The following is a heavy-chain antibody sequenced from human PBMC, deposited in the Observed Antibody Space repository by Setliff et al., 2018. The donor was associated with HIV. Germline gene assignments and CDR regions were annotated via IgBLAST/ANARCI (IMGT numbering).Heavy chain of an antibody. CDR2: INCASGRT. D-gene: IGHD5-12*01. J-gene: IGHJ3*02. CDR1: GYIFSTHY. Sequence: ASVKVSCKASGYIFSTHYIHWVRQAPGQGLEWMGIINCASGRTVYTEKIKGRLAMARDMSRTTVYMELTSLRTEDTAVYYCARGGYSGEFLDSFDIWGQGTLVTVSS. V-gene: IGHV1-46*01. CDR3: ARGGYSGEFLDSFDI.